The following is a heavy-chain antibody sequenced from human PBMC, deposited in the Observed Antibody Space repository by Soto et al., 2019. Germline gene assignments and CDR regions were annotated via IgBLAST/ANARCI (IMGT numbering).Heavy chain of an antibody. D-gene: IGHD3-22*01. Sequence: QVQLQESGPGLVKPSQTLSLTCTVSGGSISSGGYYWSWIRQHPGKGLEWIGYIYYSGSTYYNPSLKSRVTISEDTSKNQFSLKLSSVTAADTAVYYCASGTMDYYDSSGFPLGYWGQGTLVTVSS. CDR1: GGSISSGGYY. CDR2: IYYSGST. V-gene: IGHV4-31*03. CDR3: ASGTMDYYDSSGFPLGY. J-gene: IGHJ4*02.